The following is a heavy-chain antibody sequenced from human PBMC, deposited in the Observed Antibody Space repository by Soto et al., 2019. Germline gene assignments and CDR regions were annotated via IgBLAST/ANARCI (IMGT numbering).Heavy chain of an antibody. CDR1: GYTFTNFG. V-gene: IGHV1-69*13. Sequence: GASVKVSCKTSGYTFTNFGLNWVRQAPGQGLEWMGGIIRIFGTPDYAQRFQGRVTITADESTSTAYMELSSLRSEDTAVYYCARQGSNEYYYYGMDVWGQGTTVTVSS. CDR3: ARQGSNEYYYYGMDV. CDR2: IIRIFGTP. J-gene: IGHJ6*02. D-gene: IGHD3-10*01.